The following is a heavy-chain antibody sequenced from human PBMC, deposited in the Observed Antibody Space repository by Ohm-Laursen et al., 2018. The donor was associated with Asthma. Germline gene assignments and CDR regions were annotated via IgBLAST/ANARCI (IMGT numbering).Heavy chain of an antibody. CDR3: ARGFIPAAMPYNWFDP. CDR1: GFTFSGYW. D-gene: IGHD2-2*01. Sequence: SLRLSCAASGFTFSGYWMQWVRQAPGKGLEWVSAISGSGGSTYYADSVKGRFTISRDNSKNTLYLQMNSLRAADTAVYYCARGFIPAAMPYNWFDPWGQGTLVTVSS. J-gene: IGHJ5*02. V-gene: IGHV3-23*01. CDR2: ISGSGGST.